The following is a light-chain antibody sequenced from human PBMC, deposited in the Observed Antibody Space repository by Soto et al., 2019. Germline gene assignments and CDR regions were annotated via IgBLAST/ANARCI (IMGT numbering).Light chain of an antibody. CDR3: LQYYTPPST. CDR1: QSLLLSSSHENC. J-gene: IGKJ1*01. V-gene: IGKV4-1*01. CDR2: WAS. Sequence: DIVVTQSQESLAVSLGERANINCRSSQSLLLSSSHENCLAWYQQKPGQPPRVLIYWASTLESRVPDRFSGSASLTDFTLSLSTLQAEAVALYYCLQYYTPPSTFGQGTKVYIK.